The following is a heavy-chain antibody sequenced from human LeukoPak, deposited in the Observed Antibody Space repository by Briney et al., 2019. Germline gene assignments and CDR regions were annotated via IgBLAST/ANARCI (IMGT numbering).Heavy chain of an antibody. D-gene: IGHD3-22*01. J-gene: IGHJ6*03. CDR1: GYTFTSYY. CDR3: ARTPNYYDSSGYGRGDYYYMDV. V-gene: IGHV1-46*01. Sequence: ASVKVSCKASGYTFTSYYMHRVRQAPGQGLEWMGIINPSGGSTSYAQKFQGRVTMTRDTSTSTVYMELSSLRSEDTAVYYCARTPNYYDSSGYGRGDYYYMDVWGKGTTVTVSS. CDR2: INPSGGST.